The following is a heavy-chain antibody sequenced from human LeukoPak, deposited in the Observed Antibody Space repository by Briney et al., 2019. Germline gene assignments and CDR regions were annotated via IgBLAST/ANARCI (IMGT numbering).Heavy chain of an antibody. CDR2: IYYSGST. Sequence: SWVRQPPGKGLEWIGYIYYSGSTYYNPSLKSRVTISVDTSKNQFSLKLSSVTAADTAVYYCARDPTYDFWSGYYPAGAFDIWGQGTMVTVSS. D-gene: IGHD3-3*01. CDR3: ARDPTYDFWSGYYPAGAFDI. V-gene: IGHV4-30-4*08. J-gene: IGHJ3*02.